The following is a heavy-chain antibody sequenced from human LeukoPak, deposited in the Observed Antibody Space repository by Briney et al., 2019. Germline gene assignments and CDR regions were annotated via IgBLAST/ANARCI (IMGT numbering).Heavy chain of an antibody. V-gene: IGHV3-74*01. D-gene: IGHD5-18*01. J-gene: IGHJ4*02. CDR2: INTDGSST. CDR3: AGRPTGYSSGYIH. Sequence: PGGSLRLSCAASGFTFSNYWMHWVRQVPGKGLVWVSRINTDGSSTSYADSVKGRFTISRDNSENIVYLQMNNLRVEDTAVYYCAGRPTGYSSGYIHWGQGTLVTVSS. CDR1: GFTFSNYW.